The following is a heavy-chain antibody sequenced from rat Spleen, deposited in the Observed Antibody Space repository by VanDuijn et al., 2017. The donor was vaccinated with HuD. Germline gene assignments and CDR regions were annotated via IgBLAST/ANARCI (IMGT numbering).Heavy chain of an antibody. CDR3: TRDDYYSAVFDY. CDR2: ISAGGDNN. V-gene: IGHV5-27*01. D-gene: IGHD1-1*01. CDR1: GFTFSDYY. J-gene: IGHJ2*01. Sequence: EVQLVESGGGLVQPGRSLKLSCAASGFTFSDYYMAWVRQAPTKGLEWVAYISAGGDNNYYPASVKGRFTISRDNAKITLYLQMNSLRSEDTATYYCTRDDYYSAVFDYWGQGVMVSVSS.